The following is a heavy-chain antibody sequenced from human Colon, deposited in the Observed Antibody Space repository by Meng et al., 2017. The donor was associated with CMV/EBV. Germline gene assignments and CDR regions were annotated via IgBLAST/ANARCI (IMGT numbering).Heavy chain of an antibody. Sequence: VQAGDEVKKPGASRMVSCKASGYTFNNYGIAWVRQAPGQGLEWMGWINVKDGNTNYADNFQGRVTMTTDTSTSTAYLDLRSLRSDDPAVYFCARSLGYCSSGTCYTNWFDPWGQGTLVTVSS. J-gene: IGHJ5*02. D-gene: IGHD2-15*01. V-gene: IGHV1-18*01. CDR1: GYTFNNYG. CDR3: ARSLGYCSSGTCYTNWFDP. CDR2: INVKDGNT.